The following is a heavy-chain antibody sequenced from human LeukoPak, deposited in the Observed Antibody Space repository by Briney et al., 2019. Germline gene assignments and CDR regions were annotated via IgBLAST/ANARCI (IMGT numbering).Heavy chain of an antibody. D-gene: IGHD2-21*02. CDR3: ARGIPGGGSDCCPLDY. Sequence: GGSLTLSCAASRFTVTTNYMIWVRQAPGKGLEWVSIIYSGGSTYYEDSVKGRFTISRDNFRNMLYLQMNSLTVDDTAVYYCARGIPGGGSDCCPLDYWGQGTPVTVSS. CDR1: RFTVTTNY. V-gene: IGHV3-66*01. CDR2: IYSGGST. J-gene: IGHJ4*02.